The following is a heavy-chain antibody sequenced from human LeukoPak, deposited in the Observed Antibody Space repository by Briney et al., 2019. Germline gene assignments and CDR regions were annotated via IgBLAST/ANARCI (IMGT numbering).Heavy chain of an antibody. CDR1: GGSISSYY. CDR2: IYYSGST. Sequence: SETLSLTCTVSGGSISSYYWSWIRQPPGKGLEWIGYIYYSGSTNYNPSLKSRVTISVDASKNQFSLKLSSVTAADTAVYYCARGAYYYDSWGQGTLVTVSS. J-gene: IGHJ4*02. D-gene: IGHD3-22*01. V-gene: IGHV4-59*01. CDR3: ARGAYYYDS.